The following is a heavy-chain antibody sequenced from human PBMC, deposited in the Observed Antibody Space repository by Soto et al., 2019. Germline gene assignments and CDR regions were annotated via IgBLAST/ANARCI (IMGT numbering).Heavy chain of an antibody. Sequence: ASVKVSCKASGYTFTSYYMHWVRQAPGLGLEWMGIINPSGGSTSYAQKFQGRVTMTRDTSTSTVYMELSSLRSEDTAVYYCARVSPRVVSFDYWGQGTLVTVSS. CDR2: INPSGGST. J-gene: IGHJ4*02. V-gene: IGHV1-46*01. D-gene: IGHD3-3*01. CDR1: GYTFTSYY. CDR3: ARVSPRVVSFDY.